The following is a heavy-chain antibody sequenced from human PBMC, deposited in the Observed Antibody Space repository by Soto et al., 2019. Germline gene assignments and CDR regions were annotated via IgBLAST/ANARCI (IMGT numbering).Heavy chain of an antibody. V-gene: IGHV4-34*01. CDR1: GGSFSGYY. D-gene: IGHD3-3*01. Sequence: SETLSLTCAVYGGSFSGYYWSWIRQPPGKGLEWIGEINHSGSTNYNPSLKSRVTISVDTSKNQFSLKLSSVTAADTAVYYCARRSRYYDFWRGDPGYYYYMDVWGKGTTVTVSS. J-gene: IGHJ6*03. CDR3: ARRSRYYDFWRGDPGYYYYMDV. CDR2: INHSGST.